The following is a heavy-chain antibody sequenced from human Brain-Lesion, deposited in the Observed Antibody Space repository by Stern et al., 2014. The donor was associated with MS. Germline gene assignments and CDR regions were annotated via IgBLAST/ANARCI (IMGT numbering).Heavy chain of an antibody. CDR1: GGSISSSNW. Sequence: VQLVESGPGLVKPSGTLSLTCAVSGGSISSSNWWSWVRQSPGKGLEWIGESDHSGSTIYKPSLKSRVTVSVDKSKNRFSLNLRSVTAADPAVYFCARFPASRPHVFDSWGQGTLVTVSS. CDR3: ARFPASRPHVFDS. J-gene: IGHJ4*02. D-gene: IGHD6-13*01. CDR2: SDHSGST. V-gene: IGHV4-4*02.